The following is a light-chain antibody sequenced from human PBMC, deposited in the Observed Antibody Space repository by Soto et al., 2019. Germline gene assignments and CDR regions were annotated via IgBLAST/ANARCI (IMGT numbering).Light chain of an antibody. V-gene: IGLV2-14*01. J-gene: IGLJ3*02. CDR2: EVS. Sequence: QSALTQPASVSGSPGQSITISCTGTSRDVGGYNYVSWYQQHPGKAPKLMIYEVSNRASGVSNRFSGSKSANTASLTISGLQAEDEADYYCSSYTSSNTPVFGGGTKLTVL. CDR3: SSYTSSNTPV. CDR1: SRDVGGYNY.